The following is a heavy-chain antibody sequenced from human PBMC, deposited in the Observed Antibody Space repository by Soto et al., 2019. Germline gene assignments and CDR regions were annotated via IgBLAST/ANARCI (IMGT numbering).Heavy chain of an antibody. CDR2: IYPSDSDT. V-gene: IGHV5-51*01. Sequence: GESLKISCKGSDYGFAVYWIAWVRQMPGKGLEWMGIIYPSDSDTRYSPSFQGQVTISADKSISTAYLQWSSLKASDTAMYYCARQVAVALGGWFDPWGQGTLVTVSS. CDR1: DYGFAVYW. D-gene: IGHD6-19*01. J-gene: IGHJ5*02. CDR3: ARQVAVALGGWFDP.